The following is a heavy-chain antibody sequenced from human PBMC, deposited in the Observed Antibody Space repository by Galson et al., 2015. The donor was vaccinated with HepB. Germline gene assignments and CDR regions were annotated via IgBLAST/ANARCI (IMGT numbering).Heavy chain of an antibody. V-gene: IGHV3-23*01. D-gene: IGHD6-13*01. CDR2: ISGSGGTT. Sequence: SLRLSCAASGFTFNSYVMSWVRQAPGKGLEWVSGISGSGGTTYYADSVKGRFTISRDNSKNTLYLQMSSLRAEDTAIYYCAKSGSSWTEFDYWGQGTLVTVSS. CDR3: AKSGSSWTEFDY. CDR1: GFTFNSYV. J-gene: IGHJ4*02.